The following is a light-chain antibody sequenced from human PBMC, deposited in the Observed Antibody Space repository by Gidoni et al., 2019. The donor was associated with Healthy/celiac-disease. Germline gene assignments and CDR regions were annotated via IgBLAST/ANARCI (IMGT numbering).Light chain of an antibody. Sequence: EIVIPQSPATLSVSPGARATLSCRASQSVSSNLAWYQQKPGQAPRLLIYGASTRATGIPARFSGSGSWTEFTLTISSLQSEDFAVYYCQQYNNWPPWTFGQGTKVEIK. V-gene: IGKV3-15*01. J-gene: IGKJ1*01. CDR1: QSVSSN. CDR3: QQYNNWPPWT. CDR2: GAS.